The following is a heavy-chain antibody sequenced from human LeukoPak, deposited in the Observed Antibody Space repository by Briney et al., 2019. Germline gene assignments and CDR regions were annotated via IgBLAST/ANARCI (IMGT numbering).Heavy chain of an antibody. CDR1: GGTFSSYA. D-gene: IGHD6-19*01. J-gene: IGHJ6*02. V-gene: IGHV1-18*01. CDR3: ARQSDYSSGWQDYYYYYGMDV. Sequence: ASVKVSCKASGGTFSSYAISWVRQAPGQGLECMGWISAYNGNTNYAQKLQGRVTMTTDTSTSTAYMELRSLRSDDTAVYYCARQSDYSSGWQDYYYYYGMDVWGQGTTVTVSS. CDR2: ISAYNGNT.